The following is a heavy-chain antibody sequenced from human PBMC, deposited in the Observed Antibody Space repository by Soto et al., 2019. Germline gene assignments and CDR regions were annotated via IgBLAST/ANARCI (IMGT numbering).Heavy chain of an antibody. CDR1: GGSISSGGYS. CDR2: IDHSGST. V-gene: IGHV4-30-2*01. CDR3: ASARGSSVPLDD. J-gene: IGHJ4*02. Sequence: QLQLQESGSGLGKPSQTLSLTCAVSGGSISSGGYSWRWILQPPGKGLEWIGYIDHSGSTYYNPSLKSRVTIAVDRSKNQFSLKLSSVTAADTAVYYCASARGSSVPLDDWGQGTLVTVSS. D-gene: IGHD1-26*01.